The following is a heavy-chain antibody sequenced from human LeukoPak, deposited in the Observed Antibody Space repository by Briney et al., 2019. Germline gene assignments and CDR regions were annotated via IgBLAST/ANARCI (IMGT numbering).Heavy chain of an antibody. CDR1: GFTSSDYY. D-gene: IGHD5-12*01. Sequence: PGGSLRLSCAASGFTSSDYYMSWIRQAPGKGLEWVSYISSSGSTIYYADSVKGRFTISRDNAKNSLYLQMNSLRAEDTAVYYCARDPQRLSPYYYYMDVWGKGTTVTVSS. J-gene: IGHJ6*03. CDR2: ISSSGSTI. CDR3: ARDPQRLSPYYYYMDV. V-gene: IGHV3-11*04.